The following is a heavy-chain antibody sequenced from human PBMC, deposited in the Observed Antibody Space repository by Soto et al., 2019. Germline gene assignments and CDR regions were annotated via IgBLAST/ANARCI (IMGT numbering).Heavy chain of an antibody. CDR3: ARDPIGGGTPYYLDF. Sequence: QIQLVQSGAEVKKPGASVKVSCRASGYTFTGDYMHWVRQAPGQGLEWVGWINPNTGGTDYAQKFQGRVTMTSDTSISTAYMELSRLTSDDTATYFCARDPIGGGTPYYLDFWGQGTLVTVSS. CDR1: GYTFTGDY. J-gene: IGHJ4*02. D-gene: IGHD3-10*01. CDR2: INPNTGGT. V-gene: IGHV1-2*02.